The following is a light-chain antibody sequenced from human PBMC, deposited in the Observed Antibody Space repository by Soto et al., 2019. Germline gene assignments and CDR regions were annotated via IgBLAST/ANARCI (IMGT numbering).Light chain of an antibody. Sequence: EIVLTQSPATLSLSPGERATLSCRASQSVSSYLAWYQQKPGQAPRLLIYGASTRAAGVPARFSGSGSGTEFTLTISRLEPEDFAVYFCQQYGSSPPITFGPGTKVDIK. J-gene: IGKJ3*01. V-gene: IGKV3-20*01. CDR2: GAS. CDR3: QQYGSSPPIT. CDR1: QSVSSY.